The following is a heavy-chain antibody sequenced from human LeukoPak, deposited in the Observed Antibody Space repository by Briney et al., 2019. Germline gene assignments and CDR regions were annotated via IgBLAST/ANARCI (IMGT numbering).Heavy chain of an antibody. J-gene: IGHJ4*02. CDR3: AKPRYCSGGSCYSWDY. V-gene: IGHV3-23*01. Sequence: GGSLRLSCAASGFTLSSYAMSWVRQAPGKGLEWVSGIGGSGGNTYYADSVKGRFTISRDNSKNTLYLQMNSLRAEDTAVYYCAKPRYCSGGSCYSWDYWGQGTLVTVSS. D-gene: IGHD2-15*01. CDR2: IGGSGGNT. CDR1: GFTLSSYA.